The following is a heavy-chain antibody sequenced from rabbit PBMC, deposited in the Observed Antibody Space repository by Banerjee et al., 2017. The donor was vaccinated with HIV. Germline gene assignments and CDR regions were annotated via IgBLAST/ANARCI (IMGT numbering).Heavy chain of an antibody. V-gene: IGHV1S45*01. CDR2: IYGGSSDNT. D-gene: IGHD4-1*01. J-gene: IGHJ4*01. CDR3: ARDLAGVIGWNFDL. Sequence: QEQLEESGGDLVKPGTSLTLTCTASGFSFSSSYYMCWVRQAPGKGLEWIACIYGGSSDNTHYANWAKGRFTISKTSSTTVTLQMTSLTAADMATYFCARDLAGVIGWNFDLWGPGTLVTVS. CDR1: GFSFSSSYY.